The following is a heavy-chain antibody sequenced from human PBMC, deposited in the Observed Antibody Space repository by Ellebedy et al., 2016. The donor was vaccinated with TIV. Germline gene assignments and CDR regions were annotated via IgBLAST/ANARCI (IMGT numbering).Heavy chain of an antibody. CDR2: IKPDGSAQ. V-gene: IGHV3-7*01. Sequence: PGGSLRLSCAASGFTFSNYWMSLVRQAPGKGLEWVGNIKPDGSAQYYVDSVKGRFTMSRDNAKNSLYLQMDSLRAEDKAVYYCARDRGNGYNYRSPFDHWGQGSLVTVSS. CDR3: ARDRGNGYNYRSPFDH. D-gene: IGHD5-24*01. CDR1: GFTFSNYW. J-gene: IGHJ4*02.